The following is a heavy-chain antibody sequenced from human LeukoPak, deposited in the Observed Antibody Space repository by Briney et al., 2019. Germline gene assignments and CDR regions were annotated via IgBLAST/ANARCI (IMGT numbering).Heavy chain of an antibody. CDR2: IYRDGTT. CDR1: GFTVSSDY. D-gene: IGHD1-26*01. CDR3: ASSTEWEPIRDY. V-gene: IGHV3-53*01. Sequence: GGSLRLSCAASGFTVSSDYMSWVRQAPGKGLEWVSVIYRDGTTYYADSAKGRFTISRDNSKNTVYLQMNSLRAEDTAVFYCASSTEWEPIRDYWGPGTLVTVSS. J-gene: IGHJ4*02.